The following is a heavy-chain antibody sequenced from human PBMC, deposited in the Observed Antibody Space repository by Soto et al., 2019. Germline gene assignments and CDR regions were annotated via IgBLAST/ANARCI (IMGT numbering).Heavy chain of an antibody. Sequence: QVQLQQWGAGLLKPSETLSLTCAVYGGSFSGYYWSWIRQPPGKGLEWIGEINHSGSTNYNPSLKRLLTISLDTSKIQFSLKLSSVTAADTAVYYCARRGKVTMVRGVIIGRIYYFDYWGQVTLVTVSS. CDR3: ARRGKVTMVRGVIIGRIYYFDY. D-gene: IGHD3-10*01. V-gene: IGHV4-34*01. CDR2: INHSGST. CDR1: GGSFSGYY. J-gene: IGHJ4*02.